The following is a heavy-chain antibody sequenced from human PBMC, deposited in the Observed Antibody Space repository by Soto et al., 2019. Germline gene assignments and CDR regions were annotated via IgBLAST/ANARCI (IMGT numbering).Heavy chain of an antibody. D-gene: IGHD3-22*01. Sequence: ASVKISCKASGYTFTNYEINWVRQATGQGLEWMGWMNPGSGNTGYAHKFQGRVTMTRNISISTSYMELSRLGSDDTAIYYCARMASSGSSWFDPWGRGTLVTVSS. CDR3: ARMASSGSSWFDP. CDR2: MNPGSGNT. CDR1: GYTFTNYE. J-gene: IGHJ5*02. V-gene: IGHV1-8*01.